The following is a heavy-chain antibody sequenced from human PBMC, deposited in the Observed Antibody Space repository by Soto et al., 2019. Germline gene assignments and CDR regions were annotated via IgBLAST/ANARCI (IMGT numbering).Heavy chain of an antibody. CDR3: ARDDSGFSGSHYIDYFNY. CDR2: INAGNGNT. V-gene: IGHV1-3*01. CDR1: GYTFTGYA. D-gene: IGHD1-26*01. Sequence: GASVKVSCKASGYTFTGYAMHWVRQAPGQRLEWMGWINAGNGNTKYSQKFQGRVTITRDTSASTAYMELSSLRSEDTAVYYCARDDSGFSGSHYIDYFNYWGQGALVTVSS. J-gene: IGHJ4*02.